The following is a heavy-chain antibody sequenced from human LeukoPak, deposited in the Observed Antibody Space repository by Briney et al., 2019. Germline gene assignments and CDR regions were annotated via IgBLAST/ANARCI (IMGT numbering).Heavy chain of an antibody. CDR1: GYTFTSYD. V-gene: IGHV1-8*01. J-gene: IGHJ6*03. CDR3: AGGGYYYGSGSPIYYYYMDV. D-gene: IGHD3-10*01. CDR2: MNPNSGNT. Sequence: ASVKVSCKASGYTFTSYDINWVRQATGQGLEWMGWMNPNSGNTGYAQKFQGRVTMTRNTSISTAYMELSSLRSEDTAVYYCAGGGYYYGSGSPIYYYYMDVWGKGTTVTVS.